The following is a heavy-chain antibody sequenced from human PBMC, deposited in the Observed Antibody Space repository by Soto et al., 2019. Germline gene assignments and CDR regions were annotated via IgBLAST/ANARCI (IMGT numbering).Heavy chain of an antibody. CDR1: GGSVSSGSYY. Sequence: QVQLQESGPGLVKPSETLSLTCTVSGGSVSSGSYYWSWIRQPPGKGLEWIGYIYYSGSTNYNPSLQSRVTISVDTSKNQFSLKLSSVTAADTAVYYCAREGTAMLYNWFDPWGQGTLVTVSS. V-gene: IGHV4-61*01. J-gene: IGHJ5*02. CDR3: AREGTAMLYNWFDP. CDR2: IYYSGST. D-gene: IGHD5-18*01.